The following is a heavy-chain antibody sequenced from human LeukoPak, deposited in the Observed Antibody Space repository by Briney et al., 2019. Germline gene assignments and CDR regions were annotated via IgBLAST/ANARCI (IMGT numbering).Heavy chain of an antibody. D-gene: IGHD3-9*01. Sequence: PGGSLRLSCAASGFTFGSYIMNWVRQAPGKGLEWVSSISSSSGYIYYADSVKGRFTISRDNAKNSLYLQMNSLRAEDTAVYYCAVDLRYFDWLYGITDAFDIWGQGTVVTVSS. CDR2: ISSSSGYI. CDR3: AVDLRYFDWLYGITDAFDI. CDR1: GFTFGSYI. J-gene: IGHJ3*02. V-gene: IGHV3-21*01.